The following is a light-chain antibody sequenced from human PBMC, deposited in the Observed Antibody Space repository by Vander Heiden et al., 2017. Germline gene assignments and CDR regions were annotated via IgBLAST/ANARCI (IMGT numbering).Light chain of an antibody. V-gene: IGLV2-14*01. CDR2: EVS. Sequence: QPALTQPAPVSGSPGQSITISCNGTSSDVGGYNYVSWYQQPRGKAPKLIVYEVSNRPSGVSNRFSASKSGNTASLTISGLQAEDEADYYCSSYTSSSTLVVFGGGTKLTVL. CDR3: SSYTSSSTLVV. J-gene: IGLJ2*01. CDR1: SSDVGGYNY.